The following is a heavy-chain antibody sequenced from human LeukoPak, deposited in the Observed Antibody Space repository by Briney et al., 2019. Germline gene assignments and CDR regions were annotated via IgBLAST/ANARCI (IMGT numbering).Heavy chain of an antibody. D-gene: IGHD3-22*01. V-gene: IGHV3-23*01. CDR1: GFTLSSYA. Sequence: GGSLRLSCAASGFTLSSYAMSWVRQAPGKGLEWVSAISGSGGSTYYADSVKGRFTISRDNSKNTLYLQMNSLRAEDTAVYYCAKEEGSSGYYSDFDYWGQGTLVTVSS. CDR2: ISGSGGST. J-gene: IGHJ4*02. CDR3: AKEEGSSGYYSDFDY.